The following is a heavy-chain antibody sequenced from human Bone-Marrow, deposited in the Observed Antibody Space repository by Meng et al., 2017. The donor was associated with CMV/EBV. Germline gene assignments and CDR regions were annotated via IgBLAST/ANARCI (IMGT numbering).Heavy chain of an antibody. CDR1: GFTFNSYS. J-gene: IGHJ4*02. Sequence: GGSLRLSCAASGFTFNSYSMNWVRQAPGKGLEWVSSISSSSSYIYYADSVKGRFTISSDNAKNSLYLQMNSLRAEDTAVYYCARDFYAADHYWGQGTLVTVSS. CDR3: ARDFYAADHY. CDR2: ISSSSSYI. V-gene: IGHV3-21*01. D-gene: IGHD3-16*01.